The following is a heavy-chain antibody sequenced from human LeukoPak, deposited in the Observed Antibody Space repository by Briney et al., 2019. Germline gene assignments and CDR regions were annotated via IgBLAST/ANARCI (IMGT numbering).Heavy chain of an antibody. J-gene: IGHJ4*02. CDR3: ASVYGSGSYSGY. Sequence: ASVKVPCKASGYTFTDYYMHWVRQAPGQGLEWMGWIDPNSGGTIYAQKFQGRVTMTRDTSISTAYMELSRLRSDDTAMYYCASVYGSGSYSGYWGQGTLVAVSS. V-gene: IGHV1-2*02. CDR1: GYTFTDYY. CDR2: IDPNSGGT. D-gene: IGHD3-10*01.